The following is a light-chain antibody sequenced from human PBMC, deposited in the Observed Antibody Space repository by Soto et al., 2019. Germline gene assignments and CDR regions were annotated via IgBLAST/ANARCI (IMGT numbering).Light chain of an antibody. V-gene: IGKV3-15*01. CDR1: QSVSSN. CDR2: GAS. Sequence: EIVMTQSPATLSVSPGERATLSCSASQSVSSNLAWYQQRPGQAPRLLIYGASTRATGIPARFSGSGSGTEFTLPISSMQSEDFAVYYWQQYNNWPPLTFGGGTKVEIK. CDR3: QQYNNWPPLT. J-gene: IGKJ4*01.